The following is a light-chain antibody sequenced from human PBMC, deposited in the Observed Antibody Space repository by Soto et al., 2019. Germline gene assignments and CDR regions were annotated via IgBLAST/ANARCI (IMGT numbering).Light chain of an antibody. CDR1: SGHSSYA. Sequence: VLTQSPSASASLGASVKLTCTLSSGHSSYAIAWHQQQPEKGPRYLMKLNSDGSHSKGDGIPDRFSGSSSGAERYLTISSLPSEDEADYYCQTWGTGPWVFGGGTKLTVL. J-gene: IGLJ3*02. CDR2: LNSDGSH. CDR3: QTWGTGPWV. V-gene: IGLV4-69*01.